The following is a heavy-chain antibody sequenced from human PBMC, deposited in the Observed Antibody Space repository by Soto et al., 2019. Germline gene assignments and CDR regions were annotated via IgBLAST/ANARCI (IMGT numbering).Heavy chain of an antibody. D-gene: IGHD3-10*01. J-gene: IGHJ3*02. CDR3: ARGVYGTAHYYPSPSAFGI. V-gene: IGHV1-69*06. CDR1: GGTLSDHG. Sequence: QVQLEQSGAEVKKPGSSVKVSCKASGGTLSDHGVAWLRQAPGQGLEWMGGTIPVFNTAKYAQKFQGSFTVTAYRFPNFTYLDLSSLSSEDTALYFCARGVYGTAHYYPSPSAFGIWCQWTMVFVSS. CDR2: TIPVFNTA.